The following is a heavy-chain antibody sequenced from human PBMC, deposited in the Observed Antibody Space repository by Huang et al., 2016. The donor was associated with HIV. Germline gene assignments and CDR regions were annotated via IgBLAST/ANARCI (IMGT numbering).Heavy chain of an antibody. CDR3: ARGLQGI. J-gene: IGHJ3*02. CDR1: GFTFSNYA. CDR2: ISYDGNNK. D-gene: IGHD2-15*01. Sequence: QVQLVESGGGVVQPGRSRRLSCAASGFTFSNYAMHWVRQAPGKGLEWVAIISYDGNNKYYADSVKGRFTISRDNSKNTLYLQMNSLRAEDTAVYYCARGLQGIWGQGTMVTVSS. V-gene: IGHV3-30-3*01.